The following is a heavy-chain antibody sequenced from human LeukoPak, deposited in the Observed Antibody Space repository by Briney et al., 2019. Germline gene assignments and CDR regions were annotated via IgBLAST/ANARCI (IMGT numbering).Heavy chain of an antibody. CDR2: IKSDGSIT. J-gene: IGHJ4*02. D-gene: IGHD3-9*01. Sequence: GGSLRLSCAASGFTFSSYWMHWVRQGPGKELVWVSSIKSDGSITNYADSVKGRFTISRDNSKNTLFMQMNSLRAEDTAVYYCARDLSYDILTGYYGFDYWGQGTLVTVSS. CDR1: GFTFSSYW. V-gene: IGHV3-74*01. CDR3: ARDLSYDILTGYYGFDY.